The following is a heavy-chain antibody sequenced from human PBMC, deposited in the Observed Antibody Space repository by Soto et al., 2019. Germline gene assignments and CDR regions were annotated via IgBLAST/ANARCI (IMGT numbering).Heavy chain of an antibody. V-gene: IGHV5-51*01. J-gene: IGHJ6*02. D-gene: IGHD6-13*01. CDR1: GYSFTSYW. CDR2: IYPGDSDT. Sequence: GESLKISCKGSGYSFTSYWIGWVRQMPGKGLEWMGIIYPGDSDTRYSPSFQGQVTISADKSISTAYLQWSSLKASDTAMYYCATMYSSSLYYYYGMDVWDQGPTVSV. CDR3: ATMYSSSLYYYYGMDV.